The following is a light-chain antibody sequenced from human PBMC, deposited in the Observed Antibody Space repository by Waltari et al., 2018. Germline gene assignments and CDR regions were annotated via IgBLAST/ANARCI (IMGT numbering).Light chain of an antibody. CDR1: QSISSW. CDR2: KAS. Sequence: DIQMTQSPSTLSASAGDRVTITCRASQSISSWLAWYQQKPGKAPKLLIYKASSLESGVPSRFSGSGSGTEFTLTISSLQPDDFATYYCQQYNSYSPSWTFGQGTKLEIK. CDR3: QQYNSYSPSWT. V-gene: IGKV1-5*03. J-gene: IGKJ2*02.